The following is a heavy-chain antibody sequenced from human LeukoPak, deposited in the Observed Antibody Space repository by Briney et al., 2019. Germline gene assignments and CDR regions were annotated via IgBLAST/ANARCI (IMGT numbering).Heavy chain of an antibody. D-gene: IGHD3-16*01. CDR1: GGSISSSDW. J-gene: IGHJ4*02. CDR2: IYHSGTT. Sequence: PSETLSLTCAVSGGSISSSDWWSWVRQPPGKGLEWIGEIYHSGTTNYNPSLKSRVTISVDRSKNQFSLKLSSVTAADTAVYYCARVTWGALLDYWGQGTLVTVSS. CDR3: ARVTWGALLDY. V-gene: IGHV4-4*02.